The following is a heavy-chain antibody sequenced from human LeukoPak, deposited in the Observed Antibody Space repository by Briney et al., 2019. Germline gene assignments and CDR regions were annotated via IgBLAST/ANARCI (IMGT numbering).Heavy chain of an antibody. CDR3: ARQAKRIWSPYYFDY. CDR2: INHSGST. Sequence: SETLSLTCTVSGGSISSSSYYWGWIRQPPGKGLEWIGEINHSGSTNYNPSLKSRVTISVDTSKNQFSLKLSSVTAADTAVYYCARQAKRIWSPYYFDYWGQGTWSPSPQ. V-gene: IGHV4-39*07. J-gene: IGHJ4*02. D-gene: IGHD3-3*01. CDR1: GGSISSSSYY.